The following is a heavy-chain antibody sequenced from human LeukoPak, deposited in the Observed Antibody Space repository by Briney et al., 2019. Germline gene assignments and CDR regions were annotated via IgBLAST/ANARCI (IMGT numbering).Heavy chain of an antibody. CDR2: TYYRSKWYN. CDR3: ARELADIVATFRERPFDY. D-gene: IGHD5-12*01. Sequence: RSQTLSLTCAISGDSVSSDSAAWNWIRQSPSRGLEWLGRTYYRSKWYNDYAVSVKSRITINPDTSKNQFSLQLNSVTPEDTAVYYCARELADIVATFRERPFDYWGQGTLVTVSS. V-gene: IGHV6-1*01. CDR1: GDSVSSDSAA. J-gene: IGHJ4*02.